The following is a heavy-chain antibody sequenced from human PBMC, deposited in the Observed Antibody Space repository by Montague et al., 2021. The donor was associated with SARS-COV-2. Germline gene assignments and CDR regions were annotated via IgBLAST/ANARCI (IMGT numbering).Heavy chain of an antibody. Sequence: CRSVSFFASGFIFSDYNMTWIRQTPGKGLEWMSYIKGAGSRTNYADSVKGRFTISRDNAKNSLFLQMNSLRVEDTAVYYCARGISLFDPWGQGTLVTVSP. CDR3: ARGISLFDP. J-gene: IGHJ5*02. CDR2: IKGAGSRT. CDR1: GFIFSDYN. V-gene: IGHV3-11*05.